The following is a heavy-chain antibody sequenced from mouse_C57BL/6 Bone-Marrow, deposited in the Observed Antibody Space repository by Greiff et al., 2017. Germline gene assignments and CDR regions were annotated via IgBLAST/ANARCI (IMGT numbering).Heavy chain of an antibody. CDR1: GYTFTSYW. CDR2: IHPNSGST. J-gene: IGHJ3*01. V-gene: IGHV1-64*01. Sequence: VQLQQPGAELVKPGASVKLSCKASGYTFTSYWMHWVKQRPGQGLEWIGMIHPNSGSTNYNEKFKSKATLTVDKSSSTAYMQLSSLTSEDSAVYYCASRYDYATGMAYWGQGTLVTVSA. D-gene: IGHD2-4*01. CDR3: ASRYDYATGMAY.